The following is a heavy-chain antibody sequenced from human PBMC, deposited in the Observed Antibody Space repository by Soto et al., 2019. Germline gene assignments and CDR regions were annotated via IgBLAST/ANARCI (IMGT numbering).Heavy chain of an antibody. CDR3: TRLPESLEFVDF. Sequence: ETLSLTCAVSGYSISSGYYWGCIRQPPGKGLGWVGSIHYTGYTYYNPSLKSRATMSVDTSNNQFSLRLGSVTAADTAVYYCTRLPESLEFVDFWGQGTLVTVSS. V-gene: IGHV4-38-2*01. D-gene: IGHD1-1*01. J-gene: IGHJ4*02. CDR1: GYSISSGYY. CDR2: IHYTGYT.